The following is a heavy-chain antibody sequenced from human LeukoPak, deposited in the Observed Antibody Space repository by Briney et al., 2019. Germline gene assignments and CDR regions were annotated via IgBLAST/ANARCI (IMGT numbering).Heavy chain of an antibody. Sequence: ASVKVSCKASGGTFSSYTISWVRQAPGQGLEWMGRIIPILGIANYAQKFQGRVTITADKSTSTAYMELSSLRSEDTAVYYCARDPGVVGRHYGMDVWGQGTTVTVSS. J-gene: IGHJ6*02. V-gene: IGHV1-69*04. D-gene: IGHD2-2*01. CDR2: IIPILGIA. CDR3: ARDPGVVGRHYGMDV. CDR1: GGTFSSYT.